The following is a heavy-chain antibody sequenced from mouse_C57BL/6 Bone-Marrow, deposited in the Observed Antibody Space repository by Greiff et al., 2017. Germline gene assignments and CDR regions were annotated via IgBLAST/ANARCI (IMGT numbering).Heavy chain of an antibody. CDR3: AGDSNRP. Sequence: VQLQQPGAELVRPGTSVKLSCKASGYTFTSYWMHWVKQRPGQGLEWIGVIDPSDSYTNYNQKFKGKATLTVDTSSSTAYMQLSSLTSEDSAVYYCAGDSNRPWGQGTTLTVSS. V-gene: IGHV1-59*01. CDR1: GYTFTSYW. D-gene: IGHD2-5*01. J-gene: IGHJ2*01. CDR2: IDPSDSYT.